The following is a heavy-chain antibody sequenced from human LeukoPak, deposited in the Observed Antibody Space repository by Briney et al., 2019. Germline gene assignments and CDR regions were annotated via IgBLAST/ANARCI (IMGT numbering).Heavy chain of an antibody. J-gene: IGHJ5*02. Sequence: GGSLRLSCAASGFTFSNYAMSWVRQAPGKGLEWVSGISGSGASTYYADSVKGRFSISRDNSKNSLYLQMNSLRAEDTAVYYCARGPYQLLDNWFDPWGQGTLVTVSS. CDR2: ISGSGAST. D-gene: IGHD2-2*01. V-gene: IGHV3-23*01. CDR3: ARGPYQLLDNWFDP. CDR1: GFTFSNYA.